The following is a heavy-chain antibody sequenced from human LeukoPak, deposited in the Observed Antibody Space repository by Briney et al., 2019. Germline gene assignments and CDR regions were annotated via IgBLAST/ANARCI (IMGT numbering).Heavy chain of an antibody. D-gene: IGHD2-8*01. CDR2: ISSSSSYI. CDR3: ARACGVLINGTGCFDY. J-gene: IGHJ4*02. CDR1: GFTFSSYS. Sequence: GGSLRLSCAAPGFTFSSYSMNWVRQAPGKGLEWVSSISSSSSYIYYADSVKGRFTISRDNAKNSLYLQVNSLRAEDTAVYYCARACGVLINGTGCFDYWGQGTLVTVSS. V-gene: IGHV3-21*01.